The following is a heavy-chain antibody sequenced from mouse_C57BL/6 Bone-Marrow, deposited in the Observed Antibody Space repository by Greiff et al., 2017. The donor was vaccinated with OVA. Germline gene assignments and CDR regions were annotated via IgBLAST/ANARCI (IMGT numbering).Heavy chain of an antibody. CDR1: GYSITSGYY. V-gene: IGHV3-6*01. J-gene: IGHJ1*03. CDR3: ARPWYVDV. Sequence: EVHLVESGPGLVKPSQSLSLTCSVTGYSITSGYYWDWIRQFPGNKLEWMGYLSYDGSHNYNPPLKNRIPLTRDTSNNQFFLKLKSVTTEDTATCYCARPWYVDVWGTGTTVTVSS. CDR2: LSYDGSH.